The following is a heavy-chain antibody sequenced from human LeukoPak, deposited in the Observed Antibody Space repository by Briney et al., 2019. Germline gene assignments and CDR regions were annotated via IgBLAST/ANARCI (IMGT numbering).Heavy chain of an antibody. CDR2: ISGSGSST. V-gene: IGHV3-23*01. J-gene: IGHJ6*03. CDR1: GFTFSSYA. D-gene: IGHD3-16*01. CDR3: AKAPRFGDHAAEYFYYYMDV. Sequence: PGGSLRLSCAASGFTFSSYAMSWVRQAPGKGLEWVSAISGSGSSTYYADSVKGRFTISRDNSKNTLYVQMNSLRVDDTAVYYCAKAPRFGDHAAEYFYYYMDVWGKGTTVTVSS.